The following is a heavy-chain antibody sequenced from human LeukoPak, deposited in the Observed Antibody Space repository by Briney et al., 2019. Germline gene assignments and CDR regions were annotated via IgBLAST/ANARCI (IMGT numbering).Heavy chain of an antibody. CDR1: GFTSSTYW. V-gene: IGHV3-74*01. D-gene: IGHD4-23*01. J-gene: IGHJ4*02. CDR2: INSGGRST. CDR3: ARGVGYGGLVAY. Sequence: PGGSLRLSCAASGFTSSTYWMHWVRQAPGKGLVWVSSINSGGRSTNSAGSVTGRFIISRDNAKNTLCPQMTSLRAEDTAVYYCARGVGYGGLVAYWGQGTLVTVSS.